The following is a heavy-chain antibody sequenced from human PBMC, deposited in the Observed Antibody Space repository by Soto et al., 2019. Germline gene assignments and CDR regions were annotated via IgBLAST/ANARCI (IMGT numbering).Heavy chain of an antibody. CDR3: AREGYYYDSSGYYQFDY. Sequence: PGGSLRLSCAASGFTFSSYGMHWVRQAPGKGLEWVAVIWYDGSNKYYADSVKGRFTISRDNSKNTLYLQMNSLRAEDTAVYYCAREGYYYDSSGYYQFDYWGQGTLVTVSS. CDR1: GFTFSSYG. CDR2: IWYDGSNK. D-gene: IGHD3-22*01. J-gene: IGHJ4*02. V-gene: IGHV3-33*01.